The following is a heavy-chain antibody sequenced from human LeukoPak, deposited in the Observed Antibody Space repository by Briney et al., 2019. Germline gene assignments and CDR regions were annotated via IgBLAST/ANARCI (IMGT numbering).Heavy chain of an antibody. Sequence: SETLSLTCTVSGGSISSYYWSWIRQAPGKGLEWIGYIYYSGSTNYNPSLRSRVTISVDTSKNQFSLKLSSVTAADTAVYYCASDPGGYDYVWGSYRYRSNWFDPWGQGTVVTVSS. CDR1: GGSISSYY. J-gene: IGHJ5*02. CDR3: ASDPGGYDYVWGSYRYRSNWFDP. D-gene: IGHD3-16*02. V-gene: IGHV4-59*01. CDR2: IYYSGST.